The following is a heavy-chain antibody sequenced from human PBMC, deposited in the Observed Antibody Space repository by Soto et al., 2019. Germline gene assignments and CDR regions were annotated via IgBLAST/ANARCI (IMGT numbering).Heavy chain of an antibody. CDR1: GFTKFASRSYS. V-gene: IGHV3-21*06. J-gene: IGHJ4*02. CDR3: VRGERVGDPMSDY. CDR2: ISSTTSYI. D-gene: IGHD2-21*02. Sequence: KSGGSLRLSCAASGFTKFASRSYSIHWVRQAPGKGLEWVSSISSTTSYIFYAASVRGRFTISRDNARDLLFLHMDSLKAEDTAVYYCVRGERVGDPMSDYWGQGVLVTVSS.